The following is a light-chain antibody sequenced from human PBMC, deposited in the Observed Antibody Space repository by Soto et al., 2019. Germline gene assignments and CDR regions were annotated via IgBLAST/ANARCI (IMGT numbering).Light chain of an antibody. V-gene: IGLV3-21*04. CDR1: NIGSKS. CDR2: YST. CDR3: QVWDSSSDHYVV. Sequence: SYELTQPPSVSVAPGKTARITCGGNNIGSKSVHWYQQKPGQAPVLVIYYSTDRPSGIPERFSGSNSGNTATLTISRVEAGDEADYYCQVWDSSSDHYVVFGGGTQLTVL. J-gene: IGLJ2*01.